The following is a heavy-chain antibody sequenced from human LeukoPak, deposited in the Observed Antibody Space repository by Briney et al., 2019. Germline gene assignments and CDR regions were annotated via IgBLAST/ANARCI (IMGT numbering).Heavy chain of an antibody. CDR3: AKTVWSRLAAGLDS. Sequence: SETLSLTCSVSGGSISGSSYYWGWIRQPPGKGLEWIGNIYYRGSTYYNPSLKIRVIMSIDTSKNQFSLKVNSVTATDTAVYYCAKTVWSRLAAGLDSWGQGTLVTVSS. J-gene: IGHJ4*02. CDR2: IYYRGST. V-gene: IGHV4-39*01. CDR1: GGSISGSSYY. D-gene: IGHD2-21*02.